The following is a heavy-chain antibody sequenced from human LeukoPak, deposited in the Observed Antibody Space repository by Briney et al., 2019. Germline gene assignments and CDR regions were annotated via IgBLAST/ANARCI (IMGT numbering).Heavy chain of an antibody. CDR3: ARDWYCSGGSCYDCFDP. CDR2: ISAYNGNT. Sequence: ASVKVSCKASGYTFTSYGISWVRQAPGQGLEWMGWISAYNGNTKYAQKLQGRVTMTTDTSTSTAYMELRSLRSDDTAVYYCARDWYCSGGSCYDCFDPWGQGTLVTVSS. D-gene: IGHD2-15*01. J-gene: IGHJ5*02. CDR1: GYTFTSYG. V-gene: IGHV1-18*01.